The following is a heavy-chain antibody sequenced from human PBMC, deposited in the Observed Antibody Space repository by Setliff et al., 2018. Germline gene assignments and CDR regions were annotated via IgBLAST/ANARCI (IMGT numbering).Heavy chain of an antibody. CDR3: ARDTGDRAFDY. V-gene: IGHV4-4*07. D-gene: IGHD7-27*01. Sequence: SETLSLTCAVYGWSFSGYYWSWIRQPAGEGLEWIGRIYSSGSTNYNPSLRSRVTMSVDTSKNHFSLNLTSVTAADTAVYYCARDTGDRAFDYWGQGTLVTVSS. CDR2: IYSSGST. J-gene: IGHJ4*02. CDR1: GWSFSGYY.